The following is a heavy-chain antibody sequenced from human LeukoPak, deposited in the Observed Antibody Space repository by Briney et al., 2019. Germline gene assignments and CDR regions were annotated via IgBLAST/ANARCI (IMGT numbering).Heavy chain of an antibody. Sequence: GGSLRLSCVASGFTYSNYAMTWVRQAPGKGLEWVSAICSCGHATYYAGSVKGRFTISRDNPKNTLYLQMNSLRVEDTALHYCAKESNPLDVWGKGTTVTVSS. D-gene: IGHD2/OR15-2a*01. CDR2: ICSCGHAT. CDR3: AKESNPLDV. J-gene: IGHJ6*04. V-gene: IGHV3-23*01. CDR1: GFTYSNYA.